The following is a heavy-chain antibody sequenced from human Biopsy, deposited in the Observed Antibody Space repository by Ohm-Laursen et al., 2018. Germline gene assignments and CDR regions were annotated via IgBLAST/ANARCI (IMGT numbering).Heavy chain of an antibody. D-gene: IGHD6-19*01. J-gene: IGHJ4*02. V-gene: IGHV4-38-2*01. CDR1: GYSISSDYR. Sequence: SDTLSLTCAVSGYSISSDYRWGWIRQAPGKTLEWLGKIFKDGNTHYNPSLRSRLIISIDTSKNQFSLMRTSVSGADTAVYFCARVGSGWAPFDKWGPGTLVTVSS. CDR3: ARVGSGWAPFDK. CDR2: IFKDGNT.